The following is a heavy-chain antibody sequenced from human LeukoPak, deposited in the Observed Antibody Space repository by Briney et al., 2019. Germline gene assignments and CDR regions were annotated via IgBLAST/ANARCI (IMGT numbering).Heavy chain of an antibody. CDR2: INHSGST. CDR3: AASIAVAGRLGTFDI. CDR1: GGSFSGYY. Sequence: PSETLSLTCAVYGGSFSGYYWSWIRQPPGKGLEWIGEINHSGSTNYNPSLKSRVTISVDTSKNQFSLKLSSVTAADTAVYYCAASIAVAGRLGTFDIWGQGTMVTVSS. J-gene: IGHJ3*02. D-gene: IGHD6-13*01. V-gene: IGHV4-34*01.